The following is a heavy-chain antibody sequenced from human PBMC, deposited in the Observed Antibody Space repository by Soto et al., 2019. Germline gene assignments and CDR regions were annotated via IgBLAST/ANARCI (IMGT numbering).Heavy chain of an antibody. CDR3: ARRTESNDGSGSYYRRTNFDY. CDR2: IYYSGST. Sequence: SQTLSLTCTVSGGSISSSSYYWGWIRQPPGKGLEWIGSIYYSGSTYYNPSLKSRVTISVDTSKNQFSLKLSSVTAADTAVYYCARRTESNDGSGSYYRRTNFDYWGQGTLVTVSS. CDR1: GGSISSSSYY. V-gene: IGHV4-39*01. J-gene: IGHJ4*02. D-gene: IGHD3-10*01.